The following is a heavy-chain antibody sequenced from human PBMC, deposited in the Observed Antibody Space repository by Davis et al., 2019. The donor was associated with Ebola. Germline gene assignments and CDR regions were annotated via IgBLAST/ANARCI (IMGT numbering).Heavy chain of an antibody. CDR3: ARDRHESTFGGEDYFDY. CDR1: GGSFSGYY. Sequence: SETLSLTCAVYGGSFSGYYWSWIRQPPGKGLEWIGEINHSGSTNSNPSLKSRVTISVDTSQNQFSLKLSSVTAADTAVYYCARDRHESTFGGEDYFDYWGQGTLVTVSS. D-gene: IGHD3-16*01. CDR2: INHSGST. J-gene: IGHJ4*02. V-gene: IGHV4-34*01.